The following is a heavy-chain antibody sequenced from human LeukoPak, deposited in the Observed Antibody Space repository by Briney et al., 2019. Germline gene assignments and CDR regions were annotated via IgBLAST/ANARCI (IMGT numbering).Heavy chain of an antibody. CDR1: AFTFDDYG. Sequence: GGSLRLSCAASAFTFDDYGMSWVRQAPGKGLEWVPGINWSGGSTGYADSVRGRFTISRDNAKNSLYLQMNSLRAEDTAFYYCARDKTPFYWYFDLWGRGTLVTVSS. V-gene: IGHV3-20*04. J-gene: IGHJ2*01. CDR3: ARDKTPFYWYFDL. CDR2: INWSGGST.